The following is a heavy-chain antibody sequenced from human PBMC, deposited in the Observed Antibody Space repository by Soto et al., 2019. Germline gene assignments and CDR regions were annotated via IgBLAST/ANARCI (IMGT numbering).Heavy chain of an antibody. D-gene: IGHD1-26*01. V-gene: IGHV4-59*02. Sequence: QMQLQASGPGLVKPSETLSLTCNVSGASVSNGYWSWIRQPPGKGLEWIGFMYFGGSFNYNPSLTSRATISVEPSKNQSSMKFTSATASDTGVYYCARSYYVRTGFAVDPGGQGALVTVSS. CDR2: MYFGGSF. CDR1: GASVSNGY. CDR3: ARSYYVRTGFAVDP. J-gene: IGHJ5*02.